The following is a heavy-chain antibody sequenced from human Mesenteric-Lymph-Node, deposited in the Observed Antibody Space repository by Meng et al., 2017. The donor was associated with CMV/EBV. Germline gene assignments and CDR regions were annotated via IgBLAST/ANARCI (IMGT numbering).Heavy chain of an antibody. CDR1: GGSFSGYY. V-gene: IGHV4-34*01. Sequence: QGQLHQWGAGLLKPSETLSGTCAGYGGSFSGYYWNWIRQSPEKGLEWIGEINHSGSTTYNPSFTSRIIISVDTSTNQISLNMSSVTAADTAVYYCARGSSYDILTGYFDYWGQGALVTVSS. CDR3: ARGSSYDILTGYFDY. J-gene: IGHJ4*02. D-gene: IGHD3-9*01. CDR2: INHSGST.